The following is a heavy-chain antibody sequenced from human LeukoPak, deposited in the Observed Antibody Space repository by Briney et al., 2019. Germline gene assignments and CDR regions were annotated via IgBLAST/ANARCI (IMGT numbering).Heavy chain of an antibody. CDR1: GGTFGSYA. CDR3: AREPYDILTGYHD. Sequence: SVKVSCKASGGTFGSYAISWVRQAPGQGLEWMGGIIPIFGTANYAQKFQGRVTITTDESTSTAYMELSSLRSEDTAVYYCAREPYDILTGYHDWGQGTLVTVSS. V-gene: IGHV1-69*05. CDR2: IIPIFGTA. D-gene: IGHD3-9*01. J-gene: IGHJ4*02.